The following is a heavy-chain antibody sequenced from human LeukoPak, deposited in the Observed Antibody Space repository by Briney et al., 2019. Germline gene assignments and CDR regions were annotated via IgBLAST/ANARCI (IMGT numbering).Heavy chain of an antibody. CDR2: IYYSGST. CDR1: GGSISSGDYY. J-gene: IGHJ4*02. D-gene: IGHD4-23*01. Sequence: SETLSLTCTVSGGSISSGDYYWSWIRQPPGKGLEWIGYIYYSGSTYYNPSLKSRVTISVDTSKNQFSLNLRSVTAADTAVYYCARAAPPYMVTEWGQGTLVTVSS. V-gene: IGHV4-30-4*01. CDR3: ARAAPPYMVTE.